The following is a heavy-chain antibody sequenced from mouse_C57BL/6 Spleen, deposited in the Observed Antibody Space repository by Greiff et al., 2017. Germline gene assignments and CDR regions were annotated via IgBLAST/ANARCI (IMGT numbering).Heavy chain of an antibody. D-gene: IGHD1-1*01. CDR1: GYTFTSYW. V-gene: IGHV1-61*01. Sequence: QVPVKQPGAELVRPGSSVKLSCKASGYTFTSYWMDWVKQRPGQGLEWIGNIYPSDSETHYNQKFKDKATLTVDQASRTAYMHLSSLTSEDSAVYYCARSDGSSCPYYAMDYWGQGTSVTVSS. CDR2: IYPSDSET. J-gene: IGHJ4*01. CDR3: ARSDGSSCPYYAMDY.